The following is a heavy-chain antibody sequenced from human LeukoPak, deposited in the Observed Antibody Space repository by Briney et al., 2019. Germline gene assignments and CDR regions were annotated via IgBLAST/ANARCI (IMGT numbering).Heavy chain of an antibody. V-gene: IGHV3-53*01. J-gene: IGHJ2*01. CDR2: IYRGGST. CDR1: GFTVSSNY. CDR3: ARGPVSTWYFDL. Sequence: GGSLRLSCAASGFTVSSNYMTWVRQAPGKGLEWVSLIYRGGSTYYADSVKGRFIISRDNSKNTLYLQMNSLRAEDTAVYYCARGPVSTWYFDLWGRGTLVTVSS. D-gene: IGHD5/OR15-5a*01.